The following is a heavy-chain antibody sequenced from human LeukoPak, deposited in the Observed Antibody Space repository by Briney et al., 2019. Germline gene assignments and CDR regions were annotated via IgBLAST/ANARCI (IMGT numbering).Heavy chain of an antibody. D-gene: IGHD6-13*01. CDR1: GYTFTGYY. Sequence: ASVKVSCKASGYTFTGYYMHWVRQAPGQGLEWMGWINPNSGGTNYAQEFQGRVTMTRDTSISTAYMELSRLRSDDTAVYYCAKLSQQLDSDYWGQGTLVTVSS. CDR3: AKLSQQLDSDY. V-gene: IGHV1-2*02. J-gene: IGHJ4*02. CDR2: INPNSGGT.